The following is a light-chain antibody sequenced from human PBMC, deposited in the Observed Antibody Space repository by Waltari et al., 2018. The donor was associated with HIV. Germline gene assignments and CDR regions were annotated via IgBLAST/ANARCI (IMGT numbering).Light chain of an antibody. Sequence: QTVVTQEPSFSVSPGGTVTLTCGLSSGSVSTSYYPSWYQQTPGHAPRTLIYSTNPRSSGVPDRFSGSILGNKAALTITGAQADDESDYYCVLYMGSGISVFGGGTKLTVL. J-gene: IGLJ3*02. CDR2: STN. CDR3: VLYMGSGISV. V-gene: IGLV8-61*01. CDR1: SGSVSTSYY.